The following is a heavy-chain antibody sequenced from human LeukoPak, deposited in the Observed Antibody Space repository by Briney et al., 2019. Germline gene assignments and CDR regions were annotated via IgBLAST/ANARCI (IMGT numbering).Heavy chain of an antibody. CDR2: IYSGGST. CDR3: ARIRYSYFDY. D-gene: IGHD3-9*01. V-gene: IGHV3-53*01. Sequence: GGSLRLSCAASGYTVSSNYMSWVRQAPGKGLEWVSVIYSGGSTYYADSVKGRFTISRDNSKNTLYLQMNSLRAEDTAVYYCARIRYSYFDYWGQGTLVTVSS. J-gene: IGHJ4*02. CDR1: GYTVSSNY.